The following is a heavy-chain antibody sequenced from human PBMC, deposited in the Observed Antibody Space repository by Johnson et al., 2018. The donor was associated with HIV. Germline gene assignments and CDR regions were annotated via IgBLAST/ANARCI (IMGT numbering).Heavy chain of an antibody. CDR1: GVTVSTNY. D-gene: IGHD6-13*01. Sequence: QVQLVEYGGGLIQPGGSLRLSCAASGVTVSTNYMSWVRQAPGKGLEWVAVISYDGSNKYYADSVKGRFTISRDNAKNSLYLQMNSLRAEDTALYYCAKDMSSSWYRGAFDIWGQGTMVTVSS. V-gene: IGHV3-30*18. CDR3: AKDMSSSWYRGAFDI. CDR2: ISYDGSNK. J-gene: IGHJ3*02.